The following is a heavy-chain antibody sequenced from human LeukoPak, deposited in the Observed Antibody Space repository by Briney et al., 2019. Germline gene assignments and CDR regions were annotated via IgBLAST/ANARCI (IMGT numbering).Heavy chain of an antibody. J-gene: IGHJ4*02. V-gene: IGHV1-46*01. Sequence: GASVKVSCKASGYTFTSYYMHWVRQAPGQGLEWMGIINPSGGSTSYAQKFQGRVTMTRDTSTSTVYMELSSLRSEDTAVYYCARSFNSGYYDSSGSSFDYWGQGTLVTVSS. CDR2: INPSGGST. CDR3: ARSFNSGYYDSSGSSFDY. CDR1: GYTFTSYY. D-gene: IGHD3-22*01.